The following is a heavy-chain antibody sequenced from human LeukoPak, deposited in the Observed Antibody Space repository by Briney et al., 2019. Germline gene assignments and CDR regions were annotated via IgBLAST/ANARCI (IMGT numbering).Heavy chain of an antibody. V-gene: IGHV4-59*08. CDR3: AGYSSGWYASNWFDP. D-gene: IGHD6-19*01. CDR2: IYYSGST. Sequence: SETLSLTCTVSGGSISSYYWSWIRQPPRKGLEWIGYIYYSGSTNYNPSLKSRVTISVDTSKNQFSLKLSSVTAADTAVYYCAGYSSGWYASNWFDPWGQGTLVTVSS. CDR1: GGSISSYY. J-gene: IGHJ5*02.